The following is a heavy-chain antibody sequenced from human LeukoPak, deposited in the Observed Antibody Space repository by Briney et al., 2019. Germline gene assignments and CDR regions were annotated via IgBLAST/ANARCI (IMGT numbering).Heavy chain of an antibody. Sequence: GASVKVSCKASGGTFGSYAISWVRQAPGQGLEWMGGIIPIFGTANYAQKFQGRVTITADESTSTAYMELSSLRSEDTAVYYCARVGSGSYYPDDYYYYGMDVWGQGTTVTVSS. CDR1: GGTFGSYA. CDR3: ARVGSGSYYPDDYYYYGMDV. J-gene: IGHJ6*02. V-gene: IGHV1-69*01. D-gene: IGHD3-10*01. CDR2: IIPIFGTA.